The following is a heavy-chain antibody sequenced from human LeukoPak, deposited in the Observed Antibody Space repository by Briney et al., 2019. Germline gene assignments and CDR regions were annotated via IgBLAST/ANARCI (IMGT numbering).Heavy chain of an antibody. CDR3: AKPGARNSAAFDV. V-gene: IGHV3-23*01. J-gene: IGHJ3*01. D-gene: IGHD3-10*01. Sequence: GGSQRLSCAASGFTFSSYAMSWVRQPPGRGLEWVSTIGDRTYYADSVKGRFTISRDNSKNTLLLQMNSLRAEDTAVYHCAKPGARNSAAFDVWGQGTMVTVSS. CDR1: GFTFSSYA. CDR2: IGDRT.